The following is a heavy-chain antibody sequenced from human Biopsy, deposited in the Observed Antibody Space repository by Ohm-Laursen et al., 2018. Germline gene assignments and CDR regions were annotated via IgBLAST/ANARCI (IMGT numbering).Heavy chain of an antibody. D-gene: IGHD6-19*01. CDR2: ISHSSGPT. J-gene: IGHJ3*02. Sequence: SLRLSCAASGFTFSTYEMNWVRQAPGKGLEWISFISHSSGPTNYADSVRGRFTLSRDNAKNALYLQMNSSRVEDTAFYYCVRLEAGLFDAFDIWGHGTTVTVSS. CDR3: VRLEAGLFDAFDI. V-gene: IGHV3-48*03. CDR1: GFTFSTYE.